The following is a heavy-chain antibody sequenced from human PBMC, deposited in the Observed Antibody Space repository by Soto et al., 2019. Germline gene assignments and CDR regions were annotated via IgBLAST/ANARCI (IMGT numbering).Heavy chain of an antibody. CDR1: GFTFSAYA. J-gene: IGHJ4*02. CDR2: ISYDGRET. Sequence: GGALRLSCAASGFTFSAYAFHWVRQAPGKGLEWLSVISYDGRETHYADSVEGRFIISRDSSKKTAYLQMNSLRGDDTAVYFCATDPVAVTGSFIDSWGQGTLVTVSS. V-gene: IGHV3-30-3*01. D-gene: IGHD2-21*02. CDR3: ATDPVAVTGSFIDS.